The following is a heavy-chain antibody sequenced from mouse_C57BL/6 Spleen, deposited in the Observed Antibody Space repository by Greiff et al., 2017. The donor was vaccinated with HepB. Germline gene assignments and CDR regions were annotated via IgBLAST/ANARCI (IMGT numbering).Heavy chain of an antibody. D-gene: IGHD3-3*01. CDR3: TTGDNRYAMDY. V-gene: IGHV14-4*01. CDR2: IDPENGDT. CDR1: GFNIKDDY. J-gene: IGHJ4*01. Sequence: VQLKQSGAELVRPGASVKLSCTASGFNIKDDYMHWVKQRPEQGLEWIGWIDPENGDTEYASKFQGKATITADTSSNTAYLQLSSLTSENTAVYYCTTGDNRYAMDYWSQGPSVTISS.